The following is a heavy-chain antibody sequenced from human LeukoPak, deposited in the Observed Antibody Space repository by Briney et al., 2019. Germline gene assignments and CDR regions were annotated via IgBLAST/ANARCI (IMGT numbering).Heavy chain of an antibody. V-gene: IGHV4-61*02. CDR2: IYTSGST. CDR1: GGSISSGSYY. D-gene: IGHD1-14*01. Sequence: SETLSLTCTVSGGSISSGSYYWSWIRQPAGKGLEWIGRIYTSGSTNYNLSLKSRVTISVDTSKNQFSLKLSSVTAADTAVYYCARHITNRRQGAFDYWGQGTLVTVSS. J-gene: IGHJ4*02. CDR3: ARHITNRRQGAFDY.